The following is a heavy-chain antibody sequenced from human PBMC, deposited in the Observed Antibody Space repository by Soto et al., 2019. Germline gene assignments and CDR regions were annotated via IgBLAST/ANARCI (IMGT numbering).Heavy chain of an antibody. J-gene: IGHJ6*03. V-gene: IGHV1-8*01. CDR3: ASSSYYDILTGLHPFVYYMEV. CDR2: MNPNSGNT. CDR1: GYTFTSYD. Sequence: ASVKVSCKASGYTFTSYDINWVRQATGQGLEWMGWMNPNSGNTGYAQKFQGRVTMTRNTSISTAYMELSSLRSEDTAVYYCASSSYYDILTGLHPFVYYMEVWGKGTTVTVSS. D-gene: IGHD3-9*01.